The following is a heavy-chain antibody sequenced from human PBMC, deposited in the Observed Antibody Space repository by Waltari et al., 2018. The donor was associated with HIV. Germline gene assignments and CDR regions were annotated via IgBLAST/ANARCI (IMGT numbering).Heavy chain of an antibody. CDR2: IYYSGST. V-gene: IGHV4-39*01. D-gene: IGHD1-1*01. Sequence: YWGWIRQPPGKGLEWIGSIYYSGSTYYNPSLKSRVTISVDTSKNQFSLKLSSVTAADTAVYYCARMPPRGWNIDYWGQGTLVTVSS. J-gene: IGHJ4*02. CDR1: Y. CDR3: ARMPPRGWNIDY.